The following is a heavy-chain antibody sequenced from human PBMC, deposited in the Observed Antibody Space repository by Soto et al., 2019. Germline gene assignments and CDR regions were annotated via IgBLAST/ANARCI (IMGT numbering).Heavy chain of an antibody. CDR2: ISPKSGGT. Sequence: ASGKVSCEASGYTFSDYYFHWLRQAPGQGLEWMGWISPKSGGTHYAPKFEGRVTLTTDTSISTAFMELSRLTSDDTAVYYCARGPRTQLWFPNVYWGQGTLVTVSS. CDR3: ARGPRTQLWFPNVY. CDR1: GYTFSDYY. D-gene: IGHD5-18*01. V-gene: IGHV1-2*02. J-gene: IGHJ4*02.